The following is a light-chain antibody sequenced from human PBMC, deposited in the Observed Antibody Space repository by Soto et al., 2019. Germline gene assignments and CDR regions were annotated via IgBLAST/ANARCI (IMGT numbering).Light chain of an antibody. CDR1: LNIGDS. CDR3: LQTYNLPRT. Sequence: DLQRTQSPSSLSAAVVDRVTITCRASLNIGDSLSWFQQKAGKPPTQLIYGASALQSGVPVRFSGSASGTDFTLTIRNMQREDFATYYCLQTYNLPRTFGQGTKVDIK. J-gene: IGKJ1*01. V-gene: IGKV1-39*01. CDR2: GAS.